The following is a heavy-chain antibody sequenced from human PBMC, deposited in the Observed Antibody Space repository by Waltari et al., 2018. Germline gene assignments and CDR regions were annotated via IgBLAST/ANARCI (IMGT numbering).Heavy chain of an antibody. CDR2: ISSGVST. CDR3: VNVGYYGMDV. Sequence: EVQLVESGGGLIQPGGSLRLSGAASGFSVRSKYMSGVRQAPGKGGGWVSVISSGVSTYYSYSVKGPFTISRDNAKNTRYLHMNILRAEDTAVYYCVNVGYYGMDVWGQGTTVTVSS. CDR1: GFSVRSKY. V-gene: IGHV3-53*01. J-gene: IGHJ6*02.